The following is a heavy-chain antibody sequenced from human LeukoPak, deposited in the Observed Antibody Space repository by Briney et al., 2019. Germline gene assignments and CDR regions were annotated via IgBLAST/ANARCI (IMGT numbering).Heavy chain of an antibody. J-gene: IGHJ5*02. CDR1: GGSISSYY. V-gene: IGHV4-59*01. Sequence: PSETLSLTCTVSGGSISSYYWSWIRQPPGKGLEWIGYIYYSGSTNYNPSLKSRVTISVDTSQNQFSLKLSSVTAADTAVYYCARANDCSSTNCYTLNWFDPWGQGTLVTVSS. CDR2: IYYSGST. CDR3: ARANDCSSTNCYTLNWFDP. D-gene: IGHD2-2*02.